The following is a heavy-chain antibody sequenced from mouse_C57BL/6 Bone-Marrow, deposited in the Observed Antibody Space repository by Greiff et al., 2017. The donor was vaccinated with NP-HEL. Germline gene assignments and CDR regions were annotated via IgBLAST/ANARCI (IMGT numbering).Heavy chain of an antibody. Sequence: QVQLQQPGAELVKPGASVKLSCKASGSTFTSYWMQWVKQRPGQGLEWIGEFDPSDRYTNYNQKFKGKATLTVDTSSSTAYMQLSSLTSEDSAVYYCAREGVAPYAMDYWGQGTSVTVSS. V-gene: IGHV1-50*01. D-gene: IGHD1-1*01. CDR3: AREGVAPYAMDY. J-gene: IGHJ4*01. CDR2: FDPSDRYT. CDR1: GSTFTSYW.